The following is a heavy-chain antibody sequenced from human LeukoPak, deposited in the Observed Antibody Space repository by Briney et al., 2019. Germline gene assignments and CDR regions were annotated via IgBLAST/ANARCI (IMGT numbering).Heavy chain of an antibody. Sequence: GGSLRLSCAASGFTFSDYYMSWIRQAPGKGLEWVSYISSSGSTIYYADSVKGRFTISRDNAKNSLYLQMNSLRAEDTAVYYCAKLKYSSGWDPFDYWGQGTLVTVSS. CDR3: AKLKYSSGWDPFDY. CDR2: ISSSGSTI. V-gene: IGHV3-11*01. CDR1: GFTFSDYY. D-gene: IGHD6-19*01. J-gene: IGHJ4*02.